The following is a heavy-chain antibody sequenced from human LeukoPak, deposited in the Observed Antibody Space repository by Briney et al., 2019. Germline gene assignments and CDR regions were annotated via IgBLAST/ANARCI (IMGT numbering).Heavy chain of an antibody. CDR1: GGSISSSSYY. Sequence: SETLSLTCTVSGGSISSSSYYWGWIRQPPGKGLGWIGSIYYSGSTYYNPSLKSRVTISVDTSKNQFSLKLSSVTAADTAVYYCASLSMIAYWGQGTQVTVSS. V-gene: IGHV4-39*01. D-gene: IGHD2/OR15-2a*01. CDR3: ASLSMIAY. CDR2: IYYSGST. J-gene: IGHJ4*02.